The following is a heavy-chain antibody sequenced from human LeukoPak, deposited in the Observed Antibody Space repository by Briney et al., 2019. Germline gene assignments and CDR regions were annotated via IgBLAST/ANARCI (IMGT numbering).Heavy chain of an antibody. Sequence: ASVKVSCKTSGYTFTNNWMHWVRQATGQGLEWVGVINPTGTSTLYAQNFQGRVTLTRDMSTTTDYMEWRSLTSEDTAVYYCARDHSVGDIAWWFDAWGQGTLVSVSS. J-gene: IGHJ5*02. V-gene: IGHV1-46*01. CDR1: GYTFTNNW. D-gene: IGHD3-10*01. CDR2: INPTGTST. CDR3: ARDHSVGDIAWWFDA.